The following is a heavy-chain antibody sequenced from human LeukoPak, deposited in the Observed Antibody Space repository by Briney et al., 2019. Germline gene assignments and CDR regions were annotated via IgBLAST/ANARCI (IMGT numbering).Heavy chain of an antibody. Sequence: SETLSLTCSVSGGSISGYYWSWIRQPPGQGLEWIGYIYYSGSTNYNPSLKSRVIVSRDTSKNQFSLKLNSVTAADTAVYYCARSAGREDFAFDIWGQGTMVTVSS. CDR1: GGSISGYY. CDR3: ARSAGREDFAFDI. CDR2: IYYSGST. V-gene: IGHV4-59*08. D-gene: IGHD1-14*01. J-gene: IGHJ3*02.